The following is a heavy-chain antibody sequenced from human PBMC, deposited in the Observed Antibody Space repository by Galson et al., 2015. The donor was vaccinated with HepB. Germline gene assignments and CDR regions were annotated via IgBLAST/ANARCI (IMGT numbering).Heavy chain of an antibody. CDR1: GYRFNSYG. CDR3: ARDSTSFDFGRYYYYGMDV. V-gene: IGHV1-18*01. J-gene: IGHJ6*02. CDR2: ISGYNDKT. Sequence: SVKVSCKASGYRFNSYGISWVRQAPGQGLEWMGWISGYNDKTDFAQKFQGRVTMTTDTSTSTAFMELRSLKSDDTAVYYCARDSTSFDFGRYYYYGMDVWGQGTLVTVSS. D-gene: IGHD6-6*01.